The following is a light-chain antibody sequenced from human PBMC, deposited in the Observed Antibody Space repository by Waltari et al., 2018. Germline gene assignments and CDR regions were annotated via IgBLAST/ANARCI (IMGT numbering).Light chain of an antibody. Sequence: EIVLTQSPGTLSLSPGERATLSCRASQSVSRTLAWYQQKPGQAPRLIIYDASRRATGIPDRFSCSGFGTDVSLTISRLEPEDFAVYYCQKYGTLPATFGQGTTVEIK. CDR2: DAS. V-gene: IGKV3-20*01. CDR3: QKYGTLPAT. J-gene: IGKJ1*01. CDR1: QSVSRT.